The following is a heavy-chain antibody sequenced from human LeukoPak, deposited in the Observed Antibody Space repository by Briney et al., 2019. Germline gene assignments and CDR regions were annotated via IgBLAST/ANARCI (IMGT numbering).Heavy chain of an antibody. J-gene: IGHJ4*02. V-gene: IGHV3-11*04. Sequence: GGSLRLSCAASGFTFSDYYVSWIRQAPGKGLEWVSYISSSGSTIYYADSVKGRFTISRDNANTPLYLQMNSLRAEDTAVYYCARVRGYCSSTSCYLYYFDYWGQGTLVTVSS. CDR1: GFTFSDYY. CDR3: ARVRGYCSSTSCYLYYFDY. D-gene: IGHD2-2*01. CDR2: ISSSGSTI.